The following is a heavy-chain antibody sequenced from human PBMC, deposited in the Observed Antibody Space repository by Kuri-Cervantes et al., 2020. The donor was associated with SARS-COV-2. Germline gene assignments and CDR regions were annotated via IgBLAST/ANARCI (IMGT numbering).Heavy chain of an antibody. J-gene: IGHJ4*02. V-gene: IGHV3-23*01. Sequence: GESLKISCAASGITFSSYAMSWVRQAPGKGLEWVSAITDDGGSTYHADSVKGRFTISRDNSKTTLFLQMNNLRAEDTAVYHCVKGSAASRPYYFDSWGQGTLVTVSS. D-gene: IGHD3-10*01. CDR2: ITDDGGST. CDR1: GITFSSYA. CDR3: VKGSAASRPYYFDS.